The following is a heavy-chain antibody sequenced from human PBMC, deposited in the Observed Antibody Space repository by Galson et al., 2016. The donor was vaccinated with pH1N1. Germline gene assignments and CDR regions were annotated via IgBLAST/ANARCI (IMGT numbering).Heavy chain of an antibody. CDR3: ARVNHYYYYGMDV. Sequence: SLRLSCAASGFTFSSYSMNWVRQAPGKGLEWVSYISSSSSTIYYADSVKGRFTISRDNAKNSLYLRMNSLRAEDTAVYYCARVNHYYYYGMDVWGQGTTVTVSS. J-gene: IGHJ6*02. V-gene: IGHV3-48*01. CDR2: ISSSSSTI. D-gene: IGHD1-14*01. CDR1: GFTFSSYS.